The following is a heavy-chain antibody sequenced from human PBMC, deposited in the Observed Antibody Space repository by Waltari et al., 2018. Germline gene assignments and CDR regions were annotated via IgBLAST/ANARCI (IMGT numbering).Heavy chain of an antibody. CDR1: GGSIPNNRHY. V-gene: IGHV4-39*01. Sequence: QLHLQESGPGLVKPSEPLSLTCSVSGGSIPNNRHYWGWIRQPPGKGREWAATISYTGATYNNPSLKSRVTISGDTSKNQFSLKLNSVTAADTAVYYCATYVGASIGTAAFDVWGQGTMVTVSS. CDR2: ISYTGAT. D-gene: IGHD3-16*01. J-gene: IGHJ3*01. CDR3: ATYVGASIGTAAFDV.